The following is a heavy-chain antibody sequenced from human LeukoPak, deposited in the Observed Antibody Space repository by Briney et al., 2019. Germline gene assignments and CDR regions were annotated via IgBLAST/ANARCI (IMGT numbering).Heavy chain of an antibody. CDR1: GGSLSSGGYY. Sequence: KPSQTLSHTCTVSGGSLSSGGYYWSWFRQHPGKGREWIGYIYYNGSTYYHPSLKSRVTISVDTSKKQSSLKLSSATAAERAVYYCAIDSFLTTETFDIWGHGKMVTVSS. V-gene: IGHV4-31*03. CDR3: AIDSFLTTETFDI. J-gene: IGHJ3*02. CDR2: IYYNGST. D-gene: IGHD4-17*01.